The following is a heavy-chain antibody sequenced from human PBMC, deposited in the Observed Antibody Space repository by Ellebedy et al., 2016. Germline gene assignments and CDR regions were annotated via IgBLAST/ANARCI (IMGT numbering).Heavy chain of an antibody. D-gene: IGHD5-24*01. CDR1: GFTFSSYS. CDR3: ARVIGRDGYNEGY. J-gene: IGHJ4*02. V-gene: IGHV3-21*01. CDR2: ISSSSSYI. Sequence: GESLKISXAASGFTFSSYSMNWVRQAPGKGLEWVSSISSSSSYIYYADSVKGRFTISRDNAKNSLYLQMNSLRAEDTAVYYCARVIGRDGYNEGYWGQGTLVTVSS.